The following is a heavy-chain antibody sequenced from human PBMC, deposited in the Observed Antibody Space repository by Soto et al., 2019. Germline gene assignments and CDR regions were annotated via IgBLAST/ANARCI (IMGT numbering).Heavy chain of an antibody. CDR3: TKVYTVDHQVMDV. J-gene: IGHJ6*02. CDR2: IKSKAGGGTV. CDR1: GFTFNYAW. V-gene: IGHV3-15*05. D-gene: IGHD4-17*01. Sequence: GGSLRLSCAASGFTFNYAWMTWVRQSPGKGLEWVGRIKSKAGGGTVDYAAPVKGRFTISRDDSKNTVYLQMNSLKAEDTALYYCTKVYTVDHQVMDVWGQGTTVTVSS.